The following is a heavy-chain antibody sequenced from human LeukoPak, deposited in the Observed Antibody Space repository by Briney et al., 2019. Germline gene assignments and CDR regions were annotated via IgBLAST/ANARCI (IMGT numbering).Heavy chain of an antibody. J-gene: IGHJ4*02. Sequence: GGSLRLSCAASGFTFSNYAMNWVRQAPGKGLEWVSIISSSGVITYYADSVKGRFTISRDNAKNSLYLQMDSLRAEDTAVYYCARVTASSGFHWGQGTLVTVPP. V-gene: IGHV3-21*01. D-gene: IGHD3-22*01. CDR1: GFTFSNYA. CDR3: ARVTASSGFH. CDR2: ISSSGVIT.